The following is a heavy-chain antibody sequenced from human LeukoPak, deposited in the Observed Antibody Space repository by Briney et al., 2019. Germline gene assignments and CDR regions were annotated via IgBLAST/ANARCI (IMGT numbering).Heavy chain of an antibody. D-gene: IGHD5-18*01. CDR1: GGSISNYY. J-gene: IGHJ4*02. CDR2: IYYSGST. CDR3: AKATRPSLIQLWLPSYFDY. Sequence: ASETLSLTCTVSGGSISNYYWSWIRQPPGKGLEWIGYIYYSGSTNYNPSLKSRVTISVDTSKNQFSLKLSSVTAADTAVYYCAKATRPSLIQLWLPSYFDYWGQGTLVTVSS. V-gene: IGHV4-59*01.